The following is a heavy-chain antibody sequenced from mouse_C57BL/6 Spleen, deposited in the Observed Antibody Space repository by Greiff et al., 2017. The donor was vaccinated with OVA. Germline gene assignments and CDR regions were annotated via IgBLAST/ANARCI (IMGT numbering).Heavy chain of an antibody. Sequence: EVMLVESEGGLVQPGSSMKLSCTASGFTFSDYYMAWVRQVPEKGLEWVANINYDGSSTYYLDSLKSRFIISRDNAKNILYLQMSSLKSEDTATYDGARNSNYGYWYFDVWGTGTTVTVSS. CDR1: GFTFSDYY. CDR3: ARNSNYGYWYFDV. D-gene: IGHD2-5*01. J-gene: IGHJ1*03. CDR2: INYDGSST. V-gene: IGHV5-16*01.